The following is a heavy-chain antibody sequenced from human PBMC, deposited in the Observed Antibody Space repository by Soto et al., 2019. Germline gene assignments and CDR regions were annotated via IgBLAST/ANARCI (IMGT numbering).Heavy chain of an antibody. V-gene: IGHV3-21*01. CDR3: ARDREGYCSSTSCSDAFDI. J-gene: IGHJ3*02. D-gene: IGHD2-2*01. Sequence: GGSLRLSCAASGFSFTRYGMHWVRQAPGKGLERVSSISSSSSYIYYADSVKGRFTISRDNAKNSLYLQMNSLRAEDTAVYYCARDREGYCSSTSCSDAFDIWGQGTMVTVSS. CDR1: GFSFTRYG. CDR2: ISSSSSYI.